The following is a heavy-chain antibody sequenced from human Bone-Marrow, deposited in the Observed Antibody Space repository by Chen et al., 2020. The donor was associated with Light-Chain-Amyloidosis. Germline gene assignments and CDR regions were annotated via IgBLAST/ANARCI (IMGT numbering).Heavy chain of an antibody. D-gene: IGHD3-16*02. Sequence: EVQLLESGGGLVQPGESLTLSCVAAGLIFSRFWMTWVRQRPGKGLEWVGKRKQNRTERYYVDSVKGRFTISRDNTKNSVYLQMNTLRAEDTAVYYCARANYWGSYRYNAQGFDYWGRGTLVTVSS. CDR2: RKQNRTER. CDR3: ARANYWGSYRYNAQGFDY. V-gene: IGHV3-7*03. CDR1: GLIFSRFW. J-gene: IGHJ4*02.